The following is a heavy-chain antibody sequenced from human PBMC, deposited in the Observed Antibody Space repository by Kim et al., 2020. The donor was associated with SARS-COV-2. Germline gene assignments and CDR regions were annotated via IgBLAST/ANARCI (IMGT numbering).Heavy chain of an antibody. Sequence: GGSLRLSCAASGFTFSGSTMHWVRQASGKGLEWVGRIRGKVSNDATTYAASVNGRFTISRDDSKNTAYLQMNSLKTEDTAVYYCTTNSAFQATGGYYGMDVWGQGTTVTVSS. CDR3: TTNSAFQATGGYYGMDV. V-gene: IGHV3-73*01. CDR1: GFTFSGST. CDR2: IRGKVSNDAT. D-gene: IGHD3-3*02. J-gene: IGHJ6*02.